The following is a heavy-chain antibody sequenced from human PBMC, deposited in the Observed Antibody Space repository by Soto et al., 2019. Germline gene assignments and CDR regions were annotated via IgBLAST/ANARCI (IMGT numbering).Heavy chain of an antibody. CDR2: IIPIFGTA. CDR3: ARDEVDTAMVTGYYGMDV. J-gene: IGHJ6*02. CDR1: GGTFSSCA. Sequence: QVQLVQSGAEVKKPGSSVKVSCKASGGTFSSCAISWVRQAPGQGLEWMGGIIPIFGTANYAQKFQGRVTITADESTSTAYMELSSLRSEDTAVYYCARDEVDTAMVTGYYGMDVWGQGTTVTVSS. V-gene: IGHV1-69*01. D-gene: IGHD5-18*01.